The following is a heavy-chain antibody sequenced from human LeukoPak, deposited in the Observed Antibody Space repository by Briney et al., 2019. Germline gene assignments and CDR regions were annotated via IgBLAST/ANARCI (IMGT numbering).Heavy chain of an antibody. CDR1: GFIFSDYY. CDR3: ARDVKTTTGAFDI. D-gene: IGHD1-26*01. V-gene: IGHV3-11*06. CDR2: ITETGSYT. J-gene: IGHJ3*02. Sequence: NPGGSLRLSCAASGFIFSDYYMSWVRQAPGKGLEWVSIITETGSYTNYADSVKGQFTISRDNAKNSLFLQMHSLRAEDTAVYYCARDVKTTTGAFDIWGQGTMVTVSS.